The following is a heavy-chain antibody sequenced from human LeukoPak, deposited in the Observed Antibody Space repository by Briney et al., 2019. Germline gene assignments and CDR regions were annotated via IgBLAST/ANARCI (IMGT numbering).Heavy chain of an antibody. Sequence: ASETLSLTCTVSGGSISSYYWSWVRQAPGKGLEWVSAISGSGGSTYYADSVKGRFTISRDNSKNTLYLQMNSLRAEDTAVYYCAKDPHGPYVVVPAASYWGQGTLVTVSS. D-gene: IGHD2-2*01. CDR3: AKDPHGPYVVVPAASY. J-gene: IGHJ4*02. V-gene: IGHV3-23*01. CDR2: ISGSGGST. CDR1: GGSISSYY.